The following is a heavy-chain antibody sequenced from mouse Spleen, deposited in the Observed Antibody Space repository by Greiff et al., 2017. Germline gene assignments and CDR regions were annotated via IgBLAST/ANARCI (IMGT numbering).Heavy chain of an antibody. CDR3: AREAVRRGGHFDY. D-gene: IGHD2-14*01. CDR1: GFTFSDYY. J-gene: IGHJ2*01. Sequence: EVKLMESEGGLVQPGSSMKLSCTASGFTFSDYYMAWVRQVPEKGLEWVANINYDGSSTYYLDSLKSRFIISRDNAKNILYLQMSSLKSEDTATYYCAREAVRRGGHFDYWGQGTTLTVSS. V-gene: IGHV5-16*01. CDR2: INYDGSST.